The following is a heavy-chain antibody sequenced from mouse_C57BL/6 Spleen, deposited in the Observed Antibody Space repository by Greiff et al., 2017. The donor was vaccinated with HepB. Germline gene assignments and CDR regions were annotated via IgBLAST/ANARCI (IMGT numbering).Heavy chain of an antibody. D-gene: IGHD1-1*01. J-gene: IGHJ1*03. V-gene: IGHV1-55*01. CDR2: ISPGSGST. CDR3: ARELIYYYVSSYWYFDV. Sequence: VQLQQPGAELVKPGASVKMSCKASGYTFTSYWITWVKQRPGQGLEWIGDISPGSGSTNYNEKFKSKATLTVDTSSSTAYMQLSSLTSEDSAVYYCARELIYYYVSSYWYFDVWGTGTTVTVSS. CDR1: GYTFTSYW.